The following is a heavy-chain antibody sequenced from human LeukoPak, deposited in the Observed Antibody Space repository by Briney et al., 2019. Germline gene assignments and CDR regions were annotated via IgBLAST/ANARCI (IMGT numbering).Heavy chain of an antibody. J-gene: IGHJ4*02. CDR1: GFTFSSYA. D-gene: IGHD3-3*01. Sequence: GGSLRLSCAASGFTFSSYAMSWVRQAPGKGLEWVSAISGSGGSTYYADSVKGRFTISRDNSKNTLYLQMNSLRAEDTAVYYCARGWSGSYFGYWGQGTLVTVSS. V-gene: IGHV3-23*01. CDR3: ARGWSGSYFGY. CDR2: ISGSGGST.